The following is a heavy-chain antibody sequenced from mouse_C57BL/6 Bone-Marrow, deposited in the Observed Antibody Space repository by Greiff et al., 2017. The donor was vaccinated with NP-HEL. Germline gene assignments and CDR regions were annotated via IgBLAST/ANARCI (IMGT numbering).Heavy chain of an antibody. J-gene: IGHJ2*01. V-gene: IGHV5-17*01. Sequence: EVKLEESGGGLVKPGGSLKLSCAASGFTFSDYGMHWVRQAPEKGLEWVAYISSGSSTIYYADTVKGRFTISRDNAKNTLFLQMTSLRSEDTAMYYCARSDGYYYFDYWGQGTTLTVSS. CDR2: ISSGSSTI. D-gene: IGHD2-3*01. CDR3: ARSDGYYYFDY. CDR1: GFTFSDYG.